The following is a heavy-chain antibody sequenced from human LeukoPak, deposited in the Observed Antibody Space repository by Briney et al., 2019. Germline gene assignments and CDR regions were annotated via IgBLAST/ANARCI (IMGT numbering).Heavy chain of an antibody. CDR1: GGSISSYY. Sequence: SETLSLTCTVSGGSISSYYWCWIRQPPGKGLEWIGYIYYSGSTNYNPSLKSRVTISVDTPKNQFSLKLASVNAADTAVYYCAGIKTAGNAYYYGLDVWGQGTTVTVSS. J-gene: IGHJ6*02. V-gene: IGHV4-59*01. D-gene: IGHD4-23*01. CDR2: IYYSGST. CDR3: AGIKTAGNAYYYGLDV.